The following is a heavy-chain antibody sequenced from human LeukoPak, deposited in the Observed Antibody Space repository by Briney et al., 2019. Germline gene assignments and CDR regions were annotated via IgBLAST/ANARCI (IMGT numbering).Heavy chain of an antibody. D-gene: IGHD6-19*01. V-gene: IGHV4-4*07. CDR2: IYTSGST. Sequence: PSETLSLTCTVSGGSISSYYWSWIRQPAGKGLEWIGRIYTSGSTNYNPSLKSRVTMSVDTSKNQFSLKLSPVTAADTAVYYCAREMYTSGSWGRYFDYWGQGTLVTVSS. CDR3: AREMYTSGSWGRYFDY. J-gene: IGHJ4*02. CDR1: GGSISSYY.